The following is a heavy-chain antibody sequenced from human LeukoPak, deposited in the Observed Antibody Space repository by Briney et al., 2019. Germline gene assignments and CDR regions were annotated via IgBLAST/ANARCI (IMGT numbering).Heavy chain of an antibody. Sequence: SETLSLTCAVYGGSFSGYYWSWIRQPPGKGLEWIGEINHSGSTNYNPSLKSRVTISVDTSKNQFSLKLSSVTAADTAVYYCASPPFWGGFYLVFFDIGAQGTMVTVS. CDR2: INHSGST. CDR3: ASPPFWGGFYLVFFDI. V-gene: IGHV4-34*01. CDR1: GGSFSGYY. J-gene: IGHJ3*02. D-gene: IGHD3-3*01.